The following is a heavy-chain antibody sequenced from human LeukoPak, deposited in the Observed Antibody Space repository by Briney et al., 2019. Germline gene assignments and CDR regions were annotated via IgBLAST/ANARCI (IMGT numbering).Heavy chain of an antibody. V-gene: IGHV3-30*02. CDR3: AKDRRVYCSSTSCPGDFDY. J-gene: IGHJ4*02. Sequence: GGSLRLSCAASGFTFSSYGMHWVRQAPGKGLEWVAFIRYDGSNKYYADSVKGRFTISRDNSKNTLYLQMNSLRAEDTAVYYCAKDRRVYCSSTSCPGDFDYWGQGTLVTVSS. CDR2: IRYDGSNK. CDR1: GFTFSSYG. D-gene: IGHD2-2*01.